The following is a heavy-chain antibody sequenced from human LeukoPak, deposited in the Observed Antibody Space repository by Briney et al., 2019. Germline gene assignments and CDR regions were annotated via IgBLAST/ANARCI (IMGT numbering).Heavy chain of an antibody. Sequence: SVKVSYKASGGTFNSYAISWVRQAPGQGLEWMGGIIPIFGTANYAQKFQGRVTITADKSTSTAYMELSSLRSEDTAVYYCAREGDTAHFDYWGQGTLVTVSS. D-gene: IGHD5-18*01. CDR3: AREGDTAHFDY. J-gene: IGHJ4*02. V-gene: IGHV1-69*06. CDR1: GGTFNSYA. CDR2: IIPIFGTA.